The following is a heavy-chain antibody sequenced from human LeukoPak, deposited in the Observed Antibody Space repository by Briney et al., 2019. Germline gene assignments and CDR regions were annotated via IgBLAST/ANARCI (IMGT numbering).Heavy chain of an antibody. CDR3: ARGYCSGGSCYSYYYYNYMDV. J-gene: IGHJ6*03. CDR2: IHYSGST. D-gene: IGHD2-15*01. CDR1: GGSISSSSYY. Sequence: SETLSLTCTVSGGSISSSSYYWGWIRQPPGKGLEWIGSIHYSGSTNYNPSLKSRVTISVDTSKNQFSLKLSPVTAADTAVYYCARGYCSGGSCYSYYYYNYMDVWGKGTTVTVSS. V-gene: IGHV4-39*07.